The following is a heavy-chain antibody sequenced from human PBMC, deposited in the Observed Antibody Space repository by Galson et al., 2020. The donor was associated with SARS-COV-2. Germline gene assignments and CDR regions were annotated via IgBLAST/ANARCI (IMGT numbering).Heavy chain of an antibody. Sequence: SQASETLSLTCAVYGGSFSGYYWSWIRQPPGKGLEWIGEINHSGSTNYNPSLKSRVTISVDTSKNQFSLKLSSVTAADTAVYYCARGRRSRGGSYPDYWGQGTLVTVSS. CDR1: GGSFSGYY. V-gene: IGHV4-34*01. D-gene: IGHD1-26*01. J-gene: IGHJ4*02. CDR3: ARGRRSRGGSYPDY. CDR2: INHSGST.